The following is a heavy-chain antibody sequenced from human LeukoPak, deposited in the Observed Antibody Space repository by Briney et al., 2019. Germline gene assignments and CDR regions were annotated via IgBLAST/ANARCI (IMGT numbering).Heavy chain of an antibody. J-gene: IGHJ6*02. CDR2: IYPGDSDT. Sequence: GESLKISCKGSGYIFTNSWIGWVRQMPGKCLEWMGLIYPGDSDTRYSPSFQGQVTISADKSISTTYLQWNSLKASDSAVYYCARQGEMDSSGYHTMDVWGQGTTVTVFS. D-gene: IGHD3-22*01. CDR3: ARQGEMDSSGYHTMDV. V-gene: IGHV5-51*01. CDR1: GYIFTNSW.